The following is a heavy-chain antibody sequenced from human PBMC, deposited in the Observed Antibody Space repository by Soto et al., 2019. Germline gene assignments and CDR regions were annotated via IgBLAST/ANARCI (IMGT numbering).Heavy chain of an antibody. Sequence: QVQLVQSGAEVRKPGSSVKVSCEASGGSFNNYVISWLRQAPGQGLEWMGRIIPNYEAANYAQKFRGRLTITADKATNTAYMELNSLRPEDTDTYYCARYWNAGTLYGAFDIWGQGTTVIVS. CDR3: ARYWNAGTLYGAFDI. J-gene: IGHJ3*02. V-gene: IGHV1-69*06. CDR1: GGSFNNYV. D-gene: IGHD4-17*01. CDR2: IIPNYEAA.